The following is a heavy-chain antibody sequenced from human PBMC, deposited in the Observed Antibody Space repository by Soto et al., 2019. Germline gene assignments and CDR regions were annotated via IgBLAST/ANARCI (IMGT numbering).Heavy chain of an antibody. CDR1: GYTFTSYD. J-gene: IGHJ6*02. CDR2: MNPNSGNT. D-gene: IGHD7-27*01. CDR3: ARLPWANYYYYGMDV. V-gene: IGHV1-8*01. Sequence: QVQLVQSGAEVKKPGASVKVSCKASGYTFTSYDINWVRQATGQGLEWMGWMNPNSGNTGHAQKFQGRVTMTQNTSISAAYMELSRLRSEDTAVYYWARLPWANYYYYGMDVWGQGTTVTVSS.